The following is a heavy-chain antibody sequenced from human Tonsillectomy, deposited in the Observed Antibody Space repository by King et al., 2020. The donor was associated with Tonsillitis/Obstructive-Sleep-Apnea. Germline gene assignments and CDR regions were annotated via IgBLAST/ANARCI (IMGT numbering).Heavy chain of an antibody. Sequence: VQLQQWGAGLLKPSETLSLPCAVYGGSFSGYYWSWIRQPPGKGLEWIGEIIHSGGTNYNPSLKSRVTISVDTSKNQFSLQLSSVTAADTAVYYCARGGMPDYYYMDVWGKGTTVTVSS. CDR1: GGSFSGYY. CDR3: ARGGMPDYYYMDV. J-gene: IGHJ6*03. CDR2: IIHSGGT. D-gene: IGHD2-2*01. V-gene: IGHV4-34*01.